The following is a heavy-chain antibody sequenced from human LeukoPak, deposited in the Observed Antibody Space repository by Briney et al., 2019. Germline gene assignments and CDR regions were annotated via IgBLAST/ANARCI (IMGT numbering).Heavy chain of an antibody. J-gene: IGHJ4*02. CDR1: GYSISSGYY. D-gene: IGHD6-6*01. V-gene: IGHV4-38-2*02. Sequence: SETLSLTCTVSGYSISSGYYWGCIRQPPGKGLEWIGTMYHSGNTYYNPSLKSRVTISVDTPKNQFSLKLTSVTAADTAVYYCARAYSSSSIFDYWGQGTLVTVSS. CDR2: MYHSGNT. CDR3: ARAYSSSSIFDY.